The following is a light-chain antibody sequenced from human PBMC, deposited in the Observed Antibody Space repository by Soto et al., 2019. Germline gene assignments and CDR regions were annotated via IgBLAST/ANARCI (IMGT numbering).Light chain of an antibody. CDR3: QQYNRWPLT. V-gene: IGKV3-15*01. Sequence: EIVMTQSPATLSVSPGERATLSCRASESLGSNLAWFQQKPGQAPRLLIYGASTRATGIPARFSGSVSGTEFTLTISRLQSEDFAVYYCQQYNRWPLTFGGGTTVEIK. CDR2: GAS. J-gene: IGKJ4*01. CDR1: ESLGSN.